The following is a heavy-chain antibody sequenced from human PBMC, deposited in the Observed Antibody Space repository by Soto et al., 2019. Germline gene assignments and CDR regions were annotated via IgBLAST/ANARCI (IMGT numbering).Heavy chain of an antibody. V-gene: IGHV6-1*01. Sequence: SQTLSLTCVISGDSVSSNIGAWNWFRQSPSRGLEWLGRTYYRSKWYNDYAVSVTSRITINPDTSKNQFSLQLNSVTPEDTAVYYGAGWSSSSRFFDPWGQGTLVTVSS. CDR1: GDSVSSNIGA. D-gene: IGHD6-6*01. J-gene: IGHJ5*02. CDR2: TYYRSKWYN. CDR3: AGWSSSSRFFDP.